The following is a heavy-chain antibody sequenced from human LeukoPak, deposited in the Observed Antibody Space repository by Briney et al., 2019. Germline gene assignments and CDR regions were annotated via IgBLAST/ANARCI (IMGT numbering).Heavy chain of an antibody. V-gene: IGHV1-8*01. D-gene: IGHD1-26*01. CDR1: GYTFTSYD. CDR3: ARGDWELPYYFDY. Sequence: ASVKVSCKASGYTFTSYDINWVRQATGQGLEWMGWMNPNSGNTGYAQKFQGRVTMTRNTSRSTAYMELSSLRSEDTAVYYCARGDWELPYYFDYWGQGTLVTVSS. CDR2: MNPNSGNT. J-gene: IGHJ4*02.